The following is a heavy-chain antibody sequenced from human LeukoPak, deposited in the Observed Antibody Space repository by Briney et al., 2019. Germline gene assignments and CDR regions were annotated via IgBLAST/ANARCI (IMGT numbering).Heavy chain of an antibody. J-gene: IGHJ6*03. CDR1: GGTFSSYA. D-gene: IGHD6-13*01. Sequence: SVKVSCKASGGTFSSYAISWVRQAPGQGLEWMGGIIPIFGTANYAQKFQGRVTITADESTSTAYMELSSLRSEDTAVYYCARAYSSSWYSTNYYYYYMDVWGKGTTVTISS. CDR2: IIPIFGTA. V-gene: IGHV1-69*13. CDR3: ARAYSSSWYSTNYYYYYMDV.